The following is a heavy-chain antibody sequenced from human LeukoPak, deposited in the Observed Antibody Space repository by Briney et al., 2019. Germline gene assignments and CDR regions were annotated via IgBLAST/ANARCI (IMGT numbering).Heavy chain of an antibody. V-gene: IGHV1-8*03. Sequence: ASVKVSCKASGYTFTSYDINWVRQATGQGLEWMGWMNPNSGNTGYAQKFQGRVTITRNTSISTAYMELSSLRSEDTAAYYCARASRYYDFWSGYYRGGYYYYYMDVWGKGTTVTVSS. CDR3: ARASRYYDFWSGYYRGGYYYYYMDV. D-gene: IGHD3-3*01. J-gene: IGHJ6*03. CDR2: MNPNSGNT. CDR1: GYTFTSYD.